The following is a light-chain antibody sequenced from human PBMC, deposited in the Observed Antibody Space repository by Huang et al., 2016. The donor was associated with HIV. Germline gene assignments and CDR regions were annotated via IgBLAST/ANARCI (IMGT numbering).Light chain of an antibody. CDR1: QSISTY. V-gene: IGKV1-39*01. CDR2: GAS. J-gene: IGKJ1*01. CDR3: QQSYSTLWT. Sequence: DIQVTQSPSSLSASVGDRVTITCRASQSISTYLNWYQQKPGKVPKLLIHGASSLQSGVPSRFSGSGSGTDFTLTISTLQPEDFATYYCQQSYSTLWTFGQGTKVEIK.